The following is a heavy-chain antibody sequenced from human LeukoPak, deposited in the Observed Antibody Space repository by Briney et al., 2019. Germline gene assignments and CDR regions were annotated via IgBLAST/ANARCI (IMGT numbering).Heavy chain of an antibody. J-gene: IGHJ3*02. D-gene: IGHD3-3*01. CDR2: IYYSGST. CDR1: GGSISSYY. Sequence: SETLSLTCTVSGGSISSYYWSWIRQPPGKGLEWIGYIYYSGSTNYNPSLKSRVTISVDTSKNQFSLKLSSVTAADTAVYYCARESPTYYDFWSGYYSHDAFDIWGQGTMVTVSS. V-gene: IGHV4-59*01. CDR3: ARESPTYYDFWSGYYSHDAFDI.